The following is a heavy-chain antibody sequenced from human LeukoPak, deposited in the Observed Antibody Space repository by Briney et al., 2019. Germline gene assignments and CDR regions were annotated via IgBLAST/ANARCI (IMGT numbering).Heavy chain of an antibody. D-gene: IGHD6-13*01. Sequence: PSETLSLTCTVSGGSISSYYWSWIRQPPGKGLEWIGYIYYSGSTNYNPSLKSRVTISVDTSKNQFSLKLSSVTAADTAVYYCARELSSSWYISWGQGTLVTVSS. CDR3: ARELSSSWYIS. CDR1: GGSISSYY. J-gene: IGHJ5*02. V-gene: IGHV4-59*01. CDR2: IYYSGST.